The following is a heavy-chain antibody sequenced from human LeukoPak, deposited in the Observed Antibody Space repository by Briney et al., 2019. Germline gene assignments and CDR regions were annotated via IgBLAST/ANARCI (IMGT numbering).Heavy chain of an antibody. J-gene: IGHJ4*02. V-gene: IGHV6-1*01. CDR3: TRGAPVGSSREFDY. D-gene: IGHD5-24*01. CDR1: GDSVSSNSAA. CDR2: TYYRSKWYN. Sequence: SQTLSLTCDISGDSVSSNSAAWNWIRQSPLRGLEWLGRTYYRSKWYNDYAVSVKSRITINPDTSKNQFSVQLNSVTPEDTAVYYCTRGAPVGSSREFDYWGQGTMVTVSS.